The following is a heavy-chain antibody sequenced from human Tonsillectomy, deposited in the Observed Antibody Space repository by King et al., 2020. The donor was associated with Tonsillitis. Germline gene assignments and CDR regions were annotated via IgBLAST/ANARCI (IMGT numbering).Heavy chain of an antibody. D-gene: IGHD3-16*02. CDR2: ISSSSSYI. CDR3: ARAYYDYVWGSYRPVFDY. V-gene: IGHV3-21*01. J-gene: IGHJ4*02. CDR1: GFTFRSYS. Sequence: VQLVESGGGLVKPGGSLRLSCAASGFTFRSYSMNWVRQAPGKGLEWVSSISSSSSYIYYADSVKGRFTISRDNAKNSLYLQMNSLRAEDTAVYYCARAYYDYVWGSYRPVFDYWGQGTLVTVSS.